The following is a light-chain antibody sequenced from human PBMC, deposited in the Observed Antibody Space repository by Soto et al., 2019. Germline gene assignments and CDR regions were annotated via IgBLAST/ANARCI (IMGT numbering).Light chain of an antibody. CDR2: DAS. CDR1: HSISNY. CDR3: QQSDSTPYT. J-gene: IGKJ2*01. Sequence: DLQMTQSPSSLSASVGDRVTITCRASHSISNYLNWYQQKPGKAPNLLIYDASSLLSGVPSRFSGSGSGTDFTLTISSLQPEDFSIYYCQQSDSTPYTFGQGTKLEIK. V-gene: IGKV1-39*01.